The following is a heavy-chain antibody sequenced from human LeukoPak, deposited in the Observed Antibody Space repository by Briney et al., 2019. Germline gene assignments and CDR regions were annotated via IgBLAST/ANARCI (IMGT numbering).Heavy chain of an antibody. D-gene: IGHD3-22*01. J-gene: IGHJ3*02. CDR2: IRYDGSNK. V-gene: IGHV3-30*02. Sequence: GSLRLSCAASGFTFSSYGMHWVRQAPGKGLEWVAFIRYDGSNKYYADSVKGRFTISRDNSKNTLYLQMNSLRAEDTAVYYCARRTNYYDSSGYSGAFDIWGQGTMVTVSS. CDR3: ARRTNYYDSSGYSGAFDI. CDR1: GFTFSSYG.